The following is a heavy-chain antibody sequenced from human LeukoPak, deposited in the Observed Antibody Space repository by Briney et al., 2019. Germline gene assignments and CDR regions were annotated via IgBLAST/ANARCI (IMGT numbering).Heavy chain of an antibody. D-gene: IGHD6-19*01. CDR1: GDSSTSVTDY. V-gene: IGHV4-39*07. Sequence: SETLSLTCTVSGDSSTSVTDYWAWIRQPPGKGLEWIATADYSGGTYYNPSLESRVAISADMSKNQISLQLTSVTGADTAVYYCAGERGEEYSSGWYKTNFFYNWGQGIRVTVSS. J-gene: IGHJ4*02. CDR2: ADYSGGT. CDR3: AGERGEEYSSGWYKTNFFYN.